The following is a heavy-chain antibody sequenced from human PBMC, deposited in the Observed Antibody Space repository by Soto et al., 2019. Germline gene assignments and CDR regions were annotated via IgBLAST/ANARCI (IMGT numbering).Heavy chain of an antibody. CDR2: ISGSGGST. J-gene: IGHJ4*02. D-gene: IGHD1-26*01. CDR3: AKGLYSGSYFDY. CDR1: GFTFSSYA. V-gene: IGHV3-23*01. Sequence: PGGSLRLSCAASGFTFSSYAMTWVRQAPGKGLEWVSAISGSGGSTYYADSVKGQFTISRDNSKNTLYLQMNSLRAEDTAVYYCAKGLYSGSYFDYWGQGPLVTVSS.